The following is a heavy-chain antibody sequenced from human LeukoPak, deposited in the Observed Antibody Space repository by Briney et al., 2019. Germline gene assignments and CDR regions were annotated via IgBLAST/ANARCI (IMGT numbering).Heavy chain of an antibody. CDR1: GGSFSGYY. Sequence: SETLSLTCAVYGGSFSGYYWSWIRQPPGKGLEWIGYIYYSGSTNYNPSLKSRVTISVDTSKNQFSLKLSSVTAADTAVYYCARDRYYDSRNAFDIWGQGTMVTVSS. J-gene: IGHJ3*02. CDR2: IYYSGST. V-gene: IGHV4-59*01. CDR3: ARDRYYDSRNAFDI. D-gene: IGHD3-22*01.